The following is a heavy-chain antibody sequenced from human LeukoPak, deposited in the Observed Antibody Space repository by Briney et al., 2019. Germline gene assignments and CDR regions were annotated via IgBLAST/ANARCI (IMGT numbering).Heavy chain of an antibody. D-gene: IGHD3-3*01. CDR2: ISDDANNK. CDR1: GFTFSSFA. CDR3: ARGPLRLTPVGWFDP. V-gene: IGHV3-30-3*01. J-gene: IGHJ5*02. Sequence: PGGSLRPSCAASGFTFSSFAMHWVRQAPGKGLEWVALISDDANNKYYADSVKGRFTISRDNSKNTLYLQMNSLRAEDTAVYYCARGPLRLTPVGWFDPWGQGTLVTVSS.